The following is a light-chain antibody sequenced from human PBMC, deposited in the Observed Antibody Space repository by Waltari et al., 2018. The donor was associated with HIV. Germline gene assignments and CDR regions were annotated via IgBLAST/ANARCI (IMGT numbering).Light chain of an antibody. V-gene: IGKV3-20*01. CDR2: GGS. J-gene: IGKJ1*01. CDR3: QQFDMLPET. CDR1: QAIDSSH. Sequence: IALTQSPRTLALLPGDGGTLFCRASQAIDSSHLAWYQHKPGQSPRLLIYGGSVRATDVPDRFSGSVSGTDFTLSIARVEPEDFAVYYCQQFDMLPETYGQGTKVE.